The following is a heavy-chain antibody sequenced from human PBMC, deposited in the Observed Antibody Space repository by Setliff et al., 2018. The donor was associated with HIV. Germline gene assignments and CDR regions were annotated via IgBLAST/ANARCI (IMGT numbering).Heavy chain of an antibody. CDR1: GYTFTSYY. CDR3: ARELRRNSDWFRFRPSDY. CDR2: VIPSTGDT. J-gene: IGHJ4*02. D-gene: IGHD3-9*01. V-gene: IGHV1-46*01. Sequence: ASVKVSCKASGYTFTSYYIHWVRQAPGQGLEWMGIVIPSTGDTNYAQNFQGRVTMTTDTSTTTAYMELRNLTSDDTAVYFCARELRRNSDWFRFRPSDYWGQGTLVTVSS.